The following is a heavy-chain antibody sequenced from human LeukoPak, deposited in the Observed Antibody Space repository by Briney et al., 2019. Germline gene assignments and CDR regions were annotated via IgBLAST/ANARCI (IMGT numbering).Heavy chain of an antibody. Sequence: GGSLRLSCAASGFTFSSYWMSWVRQAPGKGLEWVANIKQDGSEKYYVDSVKGRFTISRDNAKNSLYLQMNSLRAEDTAVYYCARDPANDYGDYYFDYWGQGTLVTVSS. V-gene: IGHV3-7*01. CDR3: ARDPANDYGDYYFDY. D-gene: IGHD4-17*01. J-gene: IGHJ4*02. CDR1: GFTFSSYW. CDR2: IKQDGSEK.